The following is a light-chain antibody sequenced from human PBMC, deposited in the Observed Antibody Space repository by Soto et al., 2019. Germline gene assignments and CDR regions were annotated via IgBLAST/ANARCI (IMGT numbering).Light chain of an antibody. Sequence: DIQMTQSPSSLSASVGARVSITCQASQDIRTSLSWFQQKPGRAPKLLIYGASYLETGVPSRFRGSGSGTDFTFTISSLQPEDIGTYYCQHYDKLPPFTFGPGTKVDIK. V-gene: IGKV1-33*01. CDR3: QHYDKLPPFT. J-gene: IGKJ3*01. CDR2: GAS. CDR1: QDIRTS.